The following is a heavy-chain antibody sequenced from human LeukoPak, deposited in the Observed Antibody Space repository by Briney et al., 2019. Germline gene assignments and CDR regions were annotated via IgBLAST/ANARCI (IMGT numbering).Heavy chain of an antibody. CDR2: VVGNGGTT. CDR1: GSTFVNYA. CDR3: AKARLSTGWAYNDY. J-gene: IGHJ4*02. D-gene: IGHD6-19*01. V-gene: IGHV3-23*01. Sequence: GGSLRLSCAASGSTFVNYAMRWVRQAPGKGLEWVSAVVGNGGTTFYADSVKGRFTISRDNSKNTVYLQINSLRGEDTAVYYCAKARLSTGWAYNDYWGQGALVTVSS.